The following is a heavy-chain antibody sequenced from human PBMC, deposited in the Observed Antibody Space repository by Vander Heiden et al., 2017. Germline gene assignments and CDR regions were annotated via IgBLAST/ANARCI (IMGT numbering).Heavy chain of an antibody. J-gene: IGHJ2*01. Sequence: QVQLQESGQGVVKPSETLSLTCTVPGGSISSYYWSWIRQAPGKVLESIGYIYYSVSTNYNPSLKIRVTISVDTFKNHFSLKLSSVTAADTAVYYCAIHGTIFCHFDLWGRGSLVTVSS. D-gene: IGHD3-10*02. CDR3: AIHGTIFCHFDL. CDR1: GGSISSYY. CDR2: IYYSVST. V-gene: IGHV4-59*08.